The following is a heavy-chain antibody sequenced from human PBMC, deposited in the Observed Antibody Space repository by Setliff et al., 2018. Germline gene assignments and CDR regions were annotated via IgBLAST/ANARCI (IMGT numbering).Heavy chain of an antibody. CDR2: INPHASEK. CDR1: GDSFSDYY. CDR3: VGSGTCSY. Sequence: ETLSLTCAVYGDSFSDYYWSWIRQAPGKGLEWLASINPHASEKYYVDSVKGRFTISRDNAKNSLSLQMNSLRAEDTAVYYCVGSGTCSYWGQGTLVTVSS. V-gene: IGHV3-7*01. J-gene: IGHJ4*02. D-gene: IGHD3-10*01.